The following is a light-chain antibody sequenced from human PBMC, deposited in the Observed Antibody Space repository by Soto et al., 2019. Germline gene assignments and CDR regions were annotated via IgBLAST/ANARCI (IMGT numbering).Light chain of an antibody. Sequence: DMVLTQSPGTLSLSPGEGATLSCRASQSVSTNFFAWYQQKTGQAPRLLIYGASTRATCIPDRFSGSGSGTDFTLTISILEPEDFAIYYCQQYGRTSWTFGQGTTVEIK. V-gene: IGKV3-20*01. CDR3: QQYGRTSWT. J-gene: IGKJ1*01. CDR1: QSVSTNF. CDR2: GAS.